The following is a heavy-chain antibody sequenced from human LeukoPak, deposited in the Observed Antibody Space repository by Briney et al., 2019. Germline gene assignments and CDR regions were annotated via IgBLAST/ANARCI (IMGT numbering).Heavy chain of an antibody. CDR3: ARVKLELRPRLSYGMDV. D-gene: IGHD1-7*01. CDR2: INPNSGGA. Sequence: ASVKVSCKTSGYTFTDYYMHWVRQAPGQGLEWMGWINPNSGGANYAQKFQGRVTMTRDTSITTAYMELSSLRSDDTAVYHCARVKLELRPRLSYGMDVWGQGTTLTVSS. V-gene: IGHV1-2*02. J-gene: IGHJ6*02. CDR1: GYTFTDYY.